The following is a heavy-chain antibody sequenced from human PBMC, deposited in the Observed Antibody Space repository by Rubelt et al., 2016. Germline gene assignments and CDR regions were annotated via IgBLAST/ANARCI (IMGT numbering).Heavy chain of an antibody. J-gene: IGHJ4*02. CDR1: GFTFSSYA. V-gene: IGHV3-30*04. D-gene: IGHD2-2*01. Sequence: QVQLVESGGGVVQPGRSLRLSCAASGFTFSSYAMHWVRQAPGKGLEWVAVISYDGSNKYYAESVKGRSTISSDNPKNTRYLQMNSLRAEETAVYYCAREITPADLDWGQGTLVTVSS. CDR3: AREITPADLD. CDR2: ISYDGSNK.